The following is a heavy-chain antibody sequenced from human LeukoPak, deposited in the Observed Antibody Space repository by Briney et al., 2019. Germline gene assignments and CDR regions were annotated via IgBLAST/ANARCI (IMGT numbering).Heavy chain of an antibody. Sequence: PGGSLRLSCAASGFTFSSYSMNWVRQAPGKGLEWVSSISSSSYIYYADSVKGRFTISRDNAKNSLYLQMNSLRAEDTAVYYCARGHPYYYYMDVWGKGTTVTVSS. CDR2: ISSSSYI. V-gene: IGHV3-21*01. CDR1: GFTFSSYS. J-gene: IGHJ6*03. CDR3: ARGHPYYYYMDV.